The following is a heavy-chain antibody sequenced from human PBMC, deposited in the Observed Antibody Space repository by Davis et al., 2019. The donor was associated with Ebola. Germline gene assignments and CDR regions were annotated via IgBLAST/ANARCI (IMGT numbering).Heavy chain of an antibody. Sequence: GSLSLTCAVSGGSISSSNWWRWVRQPPGQGLEWIGEIYHSGSTYYNPSLKSRVTISVDRSKNQFSLKLSSVTAAGTAVYYCARGGDTAARFDYWGKGTLVTVSS. D-gene: IGHD6-6*01. CDR3: ARGGDTAARFDY. V-gene: IGHV4-4*02. CDR1: GGSISSSNW. J-gene: IGHJ4*02. CDR2: IYHSGST.